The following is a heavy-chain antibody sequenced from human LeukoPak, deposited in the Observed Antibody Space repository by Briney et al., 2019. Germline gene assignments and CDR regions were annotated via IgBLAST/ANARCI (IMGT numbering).Heavy chain of an antibody. Sequence: ASVKVSCKASRYIFTTYYLHWVRQAPGQGLEWMGIIYPSGGATNYAQKFRGRITLTRDTSTSTVYMELNSLRSEDTAVYYCARSTSYSGRPLYYFDSWGQGTLVTVSS. V-gene: IGHV1-46*01. CDR1: RYIFTTYY. CDR2: IYPSGGAT. CDR3: ARSTSYSGRPLYYFDS. J-gene: IGHJ4*02. D-gene: IGHD1-26*01.